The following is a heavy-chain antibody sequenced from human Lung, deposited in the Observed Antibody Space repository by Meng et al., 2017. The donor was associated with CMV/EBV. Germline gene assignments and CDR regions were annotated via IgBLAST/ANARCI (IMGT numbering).Heavy chain of an antibody. CDR2: INQDGGDK. CDR1: GFTFSGFW. V-gene: IGHV3-7*01. D-gene: IGHD3-10*02. CDR3: ARGSGMLFDP. Sequence: ESXKISWAASGFTFSGFWMSWVRQAPGKGLEWVANINQDGGDKYYVDSVTGRFTISRDNAKNLVYLQLNSLRVEDTAIYYCARGSGMLFDPWGQGTLVTVSS. J-gene: IGHJ5*02.